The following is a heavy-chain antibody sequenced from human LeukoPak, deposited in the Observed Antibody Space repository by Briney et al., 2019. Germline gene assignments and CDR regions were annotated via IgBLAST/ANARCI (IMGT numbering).Heavy chain of an antibody. D-gene: IGHD4-23*01. J-gene: IGHJ5*02. Sequence: ASVKVSCETSGYTFTSYDISWVRQAPGQGPEWLGWINTNNGNTHYAQSLQDRVTLTTDTSTSTAYMELRSLKSDDTAVYYCARCVSGVTPPWGQGTLVIVSS. CDR3: ARCVSGVTPP. CDR2: INTNNGNT. V-gene: IGHV1-18*01. CDR1: GYTFTSYD.